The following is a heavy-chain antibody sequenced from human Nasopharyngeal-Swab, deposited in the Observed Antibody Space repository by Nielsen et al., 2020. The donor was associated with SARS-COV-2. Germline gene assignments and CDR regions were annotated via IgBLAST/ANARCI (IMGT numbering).Heavy chain of an antibody. CDR1: GFTFSSYA. D-gene: IGHD3-9*01. CDR2: ISYDGSNK. J-gene: IGHJ6*02. Sequence: GESLKISCAASGFTFSSYAMHWVRQAPGKGLEWVAVISYDGSNKYYADSVKGRFTISRDNSKNTLYLQMNSLRAEDTAVYYCAREYFDWLSFVYCYGMDVWGQGTTVTVSS. CDR3: AREYFDWLSFVYCYGMDV. V-gene: IGHV3-30-3*01.